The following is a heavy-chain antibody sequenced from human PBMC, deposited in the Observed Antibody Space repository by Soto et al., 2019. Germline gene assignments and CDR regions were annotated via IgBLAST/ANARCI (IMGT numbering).Heavy chain of an antibody. D-gene: IGHD3-10*01. J-gene: IGHJ6*02. Sequence: QVQLVESGGGVVQPGRSLRLSCAASGFTFSSYGMHWVRQAPGKGLEWVAVISYDGSNKYYADSVKGRFTISRDNSKNKLYLQMNSLRAEDTAVYYCAKDLWFGFMDVWGQGTTVTVSS. V-gene: IGHV3-30*18. CDR1: GFTFSSYG. CDR2: ISYDGSNK. CDR3: AKDLWFGFMDV.